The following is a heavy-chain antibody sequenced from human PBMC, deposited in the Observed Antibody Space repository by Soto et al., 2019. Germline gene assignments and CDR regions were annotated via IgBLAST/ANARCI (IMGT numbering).Heavy chain of an antibody. J-gene: IGHJ4*02. CDR3: ARAGVY. CDR1: GGSISSSSYY. D-gene: IGHD2-8*01. Sequence: LSLTCTVSGGSISSSSYYWGWIRQAPGKGLEWVSYISSSGTTVHYADSVKGRFTISRDNAKNSLFLQMNSLRAEDTALYYCARAGVYWGQGTLVTVSS. V-gene: IGHV3-11*04. CDR2: ISSSGTTV.